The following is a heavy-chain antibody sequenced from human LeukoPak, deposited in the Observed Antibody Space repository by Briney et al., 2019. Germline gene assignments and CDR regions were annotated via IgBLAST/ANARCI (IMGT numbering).Heavy chain of an antibody. D-gene: IGHD6-19*01. CDR1: GDSVSSKNWA. CDR3: ARDLGTSGWYTFVF. CDR2: TYYRSKWYD. Sequence: SQTLSLTCAISGDSVSSKNWAWNWIRQSPSGGLEWLGRTYYRSKWYDEYADSVKGRVTISPDTSKNQFSLHVYSVTPEDTAVYYCARDLGTSGWYTFVFWGQGTLVTVCS. J-gene: IGHJ4*02. V-gene: IGHV6-1*01.